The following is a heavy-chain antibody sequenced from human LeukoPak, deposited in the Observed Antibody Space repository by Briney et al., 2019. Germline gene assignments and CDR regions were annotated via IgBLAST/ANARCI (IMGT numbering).Heavy chain of an antibody. V-gene: IGHV4-4*02. Sequence: MPSETLSLTCAVSGGSISSSNWWSWVRQPPGKGLEWIGEIYHSGSTNYNPSLKSGVTISVDRSKNQFSLRLSSVTAADTAVYYCAREGLYDSSGYYPHDAFDIWGQGTMDTVSS. CDR1: GGSISSSNW. CDR2: IYHSGST. CDR3: AREGLYDSSGYYPHDAFDI. D-gene: IGHD3-22*01. J-gene: IGHJ3*02.